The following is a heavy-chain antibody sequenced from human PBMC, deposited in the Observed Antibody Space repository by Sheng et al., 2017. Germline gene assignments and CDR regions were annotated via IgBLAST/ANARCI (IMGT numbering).Heavy chain of an antibody. J-gene: IGHJ4*02. D-gene: IGHD3-22*01. CDR3: ARDGGRYYDSSGYYPPDY. CDR1: GGTFSSYA. Sequence: QVQLVQSGAEVKKPGSSVKVSCKASGGTFSSYAISWVRQAPGQGLEWMGGIIPIFGTANYAQKFQGRVTITADESTSTAYMELSSLRSEDTAVYYCARDGGRYYDSSGYYPPDYWGQGTRGHRLL. V-gene: IGHV1-69*13. CDR2: IIPIFGTA.